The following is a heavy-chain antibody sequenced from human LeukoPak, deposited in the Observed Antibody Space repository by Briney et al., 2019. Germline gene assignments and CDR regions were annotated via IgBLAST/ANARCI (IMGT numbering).Heavy chain of an antibody. CDR3: ARAGYCRSTSCYSDAFDI. J-gene: IGHJ3*02. CDR1: GFTISSYA. V-gene: IGHV3-7*01. CDR2: IKQDGSEK. D-gene: IGHD2-2*02. Sequence: PGGSLTLSCAASGFTISSYAMSWVRQAPGKGLEWVANIKQDGSEKYYVDSVKGRFTISRDNAKNSLYLQMNSLRAEDTAVYYCARAGYCRSTSCYSDAFDIWGQGTMVTVSS.